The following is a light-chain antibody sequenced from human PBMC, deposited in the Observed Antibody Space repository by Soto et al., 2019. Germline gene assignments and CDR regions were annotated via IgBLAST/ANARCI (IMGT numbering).Light chain of an antibody. V-gene: IGKV1-5*01. CDR2: DAS. J-gene: IGKJ1*01. Sequence: DIQMTQSPSTLSASVGDRVTITCRASQSISSWLAWYQQKPGKAPKLLIYDASSLESGVPSRFSGSGSGTEFTLTISSPQPDDFATYYCQQSGTFGQGTKVDIK. CDR3: QQSGT. CDR1: QSISSW.